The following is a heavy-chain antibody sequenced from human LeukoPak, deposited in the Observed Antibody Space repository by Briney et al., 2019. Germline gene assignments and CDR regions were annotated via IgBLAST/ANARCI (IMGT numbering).Heavy chain of an antibody. D-gene: IGHD4-17*01. CDR1: GGTFISFG. CDR2: IIPIFGTA. Sequence: SVKVSCKASGGTFISFGISWVRQAPGQGLEWMGGIIPIFGTANYAQKFQGRVTITADESTSTAYMELSSLRSEDTAVYYCARALPTYGDFIDYWGQGTLVTVSS. J-gene: IGHJ4*02. CDR3: ARALPTYGDFIDY. V-gene: IGHV1-69*13.